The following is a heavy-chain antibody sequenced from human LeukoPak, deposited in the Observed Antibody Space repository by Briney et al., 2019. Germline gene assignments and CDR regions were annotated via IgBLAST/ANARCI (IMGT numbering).Heavy chain of an antibody. CDR3: ASEFRY. CDR1: GESISSGSYY. CDR2: IYASGTT. Sequence: PSETLSLTCTVSGESISSGSYYWSWIRQPAGKGLEWIGRIYASGTTNYNPSLKDRVTISLDTSKNQLSLKLSSVTATDTAVYYCASEFRYWGQGTLVTVSS. J-gene: IGHJ4*02. V-gene: IGHV4-61*02.